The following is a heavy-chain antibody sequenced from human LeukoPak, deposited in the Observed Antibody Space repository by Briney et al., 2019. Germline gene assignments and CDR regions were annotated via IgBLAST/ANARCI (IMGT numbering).Heavy chain of an antibody. CDR1: GFTFSSYW. J-gene: IGHJ4*02. D-gene: IGHD5-24*01. CDR2: IKQDGSEK. Sequence: QPGGSLRLSCAASGFTFSSYWMSWVRQAPGKGLEWVANIKQDGSEKYYVDSVKGRFTISRDNAKNSLYLQMNSLGAEDTAVYYCARGRDGYNRYPTQFDYWGQGTLVTVSS. V-gene: IGHV3-7*03. CDR3: ARGRDGYNRYPTQFDY.